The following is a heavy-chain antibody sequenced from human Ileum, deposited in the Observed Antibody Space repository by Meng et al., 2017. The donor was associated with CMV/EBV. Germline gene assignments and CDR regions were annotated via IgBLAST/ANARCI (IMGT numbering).Heavy chain of an antibody. Sequence: SLKISCAASGFTFDDYAMHWVRQAPGKGLEWVSGISWNSGSTGYADSVKGRFTISRDNAKNSLYLQMNSLRAEDTALYYCPKDHTRSPTNYYGMDVWGQGTTVTVSS. CDR2: ISWNSGST. D-gene: IGHD1-26*01. V-gene: IGHV3-9*01. J-gene: IGHJ6*02. CDR3: PKDHTRSPTNYYGMDV. CDR1: GFTFDDYA.